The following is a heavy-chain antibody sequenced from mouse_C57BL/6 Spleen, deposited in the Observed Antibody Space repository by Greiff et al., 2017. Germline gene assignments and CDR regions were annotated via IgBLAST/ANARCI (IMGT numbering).Heavy chain of an antibody. V-gene: IGHV7-3*01. CDR1: GFTFTDYY. CDR3: ASFNWGYAMDY. CDR2: IRNKANGYTT. Sequence: EVKLMESGGGLVQPGGSLSLSCAASGFTFTDYYMSWVRQPPGKALEWLGFIRNKANGYTTEYSASVKGRFTISRDNSQSILYLQMNALRAEDSATYYCASFNWGYAMDYWGQGTSGTVSS. J-gene: IGHJ4*01. D-gene: IGHD4-1*02.